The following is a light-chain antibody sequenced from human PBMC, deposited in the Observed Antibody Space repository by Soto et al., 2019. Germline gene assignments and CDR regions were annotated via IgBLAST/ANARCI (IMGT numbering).Light chain of an antibody. Sequence: QSALIQPPSVSGSPGQSVTISCTGTSSDVGTYDSVSWFQHHPGTVPKPLIYTVNTQPSGVPDRFSGSKSGNTASMTISGLQADDEAEYFCISYKTGDTFVFGSGTKLTVL. CDR1: SSDVGTYDS. CDR2: TVN. CDR3: ISYKTGDTFV. V-gene: IGLV2-18*02. J-gene: IGLJ1*01.